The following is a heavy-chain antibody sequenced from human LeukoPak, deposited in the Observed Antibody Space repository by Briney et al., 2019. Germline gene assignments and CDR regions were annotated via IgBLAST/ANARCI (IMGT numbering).Heavy chain of an antibody. V-gene: IGHV3-21*01. CDR3: ARLSCSDAVCPTLPYNHFDP. Sequence: GGSLRLSCAASGFTFSSYSMNLVRQAPGKGLEWVSSISSSSSYIYYADSVKGRFTISRDNTKNSLYLQMNSLRAEDTAVYYCARLSCSDAVCPTLPYNHFDPWGQGTLVIVST. CDR1: GFTFSSYS. J-gene: IGHJ5*02. D-gene: IGHD2-15*01. CDR2: ISSSSSYI.